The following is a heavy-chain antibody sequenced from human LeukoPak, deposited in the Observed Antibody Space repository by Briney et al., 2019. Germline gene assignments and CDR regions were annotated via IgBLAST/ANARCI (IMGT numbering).Heavy chain of an antibody. CDR1: GYTFTTYD. CDR2: ISAYNGNT. Sequence: ASVKVSCKASGYTFTTYDINWVRQAPGQGLEWMGWISAYNGNTNYAQKLQGRVTMTTDTSTSTAYMELRSLRSDDTAVYYCARDRYGSGSTLAGYWGQGTLVTVSS. CDR3: ARDRYGSGSTLAGY. J-gene: IGHJ4*02. D-gene: IGHD3-10*01. V-gene: IGHV1-18*01.